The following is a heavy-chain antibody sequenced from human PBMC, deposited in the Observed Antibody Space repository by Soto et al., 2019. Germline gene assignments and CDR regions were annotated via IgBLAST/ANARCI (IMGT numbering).Heavy chain of an antibody. CDR3: AKGGHGSGSYYKSGYYYYYYMAV. V-gene: IGHV3-23*01. J-gene: IGHJ6*03. CDR1: GFTFSSYA. Sequence: GGSLRLSCAASGFTFSSYAMSWVRQAPGKGLEWVSAISGSGGSTYYADSVKGRFTISRDNSKNTLYLQMNSLRAEDTAVYYCAKGGHGSGSYYKSGYYYYYYMAVWGKGTTVTVSS. D-gene: IGHD3-10*01. CDR2: ISGSGGST.